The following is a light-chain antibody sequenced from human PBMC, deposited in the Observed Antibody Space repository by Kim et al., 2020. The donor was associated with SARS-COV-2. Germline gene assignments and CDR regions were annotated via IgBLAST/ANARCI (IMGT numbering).Light chain of an antibody. CDR2: DVS. J-gene: IGLJ2*01. V-gene: IGLV2-14*03. Sequence: GPSITISCPGTSSDVGDYNYVSWYQQHPGKAPKLMIYDVSNRPSGVSNRFSGSKSGNTASLTISGLQAEDEADYYCSSYTSSSTVVFGGGTQLTVL. CDR1: SSDVGDYNY. CDR3: SSYTSSSTVV.